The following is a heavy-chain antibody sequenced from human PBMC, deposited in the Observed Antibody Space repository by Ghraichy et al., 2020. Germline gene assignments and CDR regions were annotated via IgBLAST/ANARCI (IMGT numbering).Heavy chain of an antibody. D-gene: IGHD1-26*01. V-gene: IGHV3-23*01. CDR1: GFTFSNYA. CDR3: AKCWARSGTYPYFDY. J-gene: IGHJ4*02. Sequence: GGSLRLSCAASGFTFSNYAMSWVRQAPGKGLEWVSAISGTGGTTYYADSVKGRFTISRDNSRSTLFLEMNTLRVEDTAVYYCAKCWARSGTYPYFDYWGQGTLVTVSS. CDR2: ISGTGGTT.